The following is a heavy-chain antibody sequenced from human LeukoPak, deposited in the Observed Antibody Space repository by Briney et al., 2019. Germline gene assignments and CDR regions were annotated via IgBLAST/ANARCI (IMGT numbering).Heavy chain of an antibody. CDR2: ISSSGSTI. CDR1: GFTFRSYE. V-gene: IGHV3-48*03. Sequence: GGSLRLSCAASGFTFRSYEMNWVRQAPGKGLEWVSYISSSGSTIYYADSVKGRFTISRDNAKNSLYLQMNSLRAEDTAVYYCTRVVSSGSPLDYWGQGTLVTVSS. J-gene: IGHJ4*02. D-gene: IGHD6-19*01. CDR3: TRVVSSGSPLDY.